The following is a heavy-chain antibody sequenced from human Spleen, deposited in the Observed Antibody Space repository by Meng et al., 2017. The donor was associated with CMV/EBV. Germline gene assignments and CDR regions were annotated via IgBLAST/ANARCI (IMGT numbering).Heavy chain of an antibody. CDR1: GFSFTYYW. V-gene: IGHV5-51*01. CDR2: IYPGDSDT. CDR3: ARLGVTSTSFDY. J-gene: IGHJ4*02. Sequence: GESLKISCKASGFSFTYYWIAWVRQMPGKGLEWMGLIYPGDSDTRYSPSFEGHVTISADKSISTAYLQWSSLMASDSAMYYCARLGVTSTSFDYWGPGTLVTVSS. D-gene: IGHD2-2*01.